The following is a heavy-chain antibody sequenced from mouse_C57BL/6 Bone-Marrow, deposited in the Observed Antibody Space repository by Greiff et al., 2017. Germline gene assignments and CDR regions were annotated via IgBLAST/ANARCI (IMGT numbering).Heavy chain of an antibody. CDR2: INPNNGGT. CDR3: ARSGGTTGVDY. Sequence: EVQLQQSGPELVKPGASVKISCKASGYTFIDYYMNWVKQSHGKSLEWIGDINPNNGGTSYNQKFKGKATLTVDKSSSTAYMELRSLTSEDSAVYYCARSGGTTGVDYWGQGTSVTVSS. D-gene: IGHD1-1*01. J-gene: IGHJ4*01. V-gene: IGHV1-26*01. CDR1: GYTFIDYY.